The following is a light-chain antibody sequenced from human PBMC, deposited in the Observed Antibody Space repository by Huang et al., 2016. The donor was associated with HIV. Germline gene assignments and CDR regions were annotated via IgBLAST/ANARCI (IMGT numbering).Light chain of an antibody. CDR1: QSINTY. CDR2: GAS. V-gene: IGKV1-39*01. CDR3: QQSFTTPRT. Sequence: DIQMTQSPSSLPASVGDRVTITCRASQSINTYLNWYQQKPGKAPKLLIYGASSLQSGVPSRFSGSGSGTAFTLTISSLQPEDFATYYCQQSFTTPRTFGQGTKVEI. J-gene: IGKJ1*01.